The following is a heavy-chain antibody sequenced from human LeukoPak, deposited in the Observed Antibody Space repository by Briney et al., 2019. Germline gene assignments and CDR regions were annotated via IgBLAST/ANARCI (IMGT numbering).Heavy chain of an antibody. D-gene: IGHD3-10*01. J-gene: IGHJ4*02. V-gene: IGHV4-59*01. CDR1: GGSFSSSY. Sequence: SETLSLTCTVSGGSFSSSYWSWIRQPPGKGLEYIGYVYFSGSTNYNPSLKSRVTISVDTSKNKFSLKLSSVTAADTAVYYCARGRNYGSGNYLDFDYWGQGTLVAVSS. CDR2: VYFSGST. CDR3: ARGRNYGSGNYLDFDY.